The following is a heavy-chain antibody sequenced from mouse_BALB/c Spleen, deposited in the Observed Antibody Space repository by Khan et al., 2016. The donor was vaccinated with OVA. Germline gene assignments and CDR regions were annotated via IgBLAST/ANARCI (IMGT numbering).Heavy chain of an antibody. CDR1: EYIFTTYW. CDR3: AREEALYYFDY. Sequence: QVQLKESEAELVRPGAPVKLSSKTSEYIFTTYWIHWVKKGSGQGLEWIARIYPGTDNTYYNEKLKDKATLTADKSSSTAYMQLSSLKSEDSAVYFCAREEALYYFDYWGQGTTLTVSS. V-gene: IGHV1-76*01. D-gene: IGHD3-2*02. J-gene: IGHJ2*01. CDR2: IYPGTDNT.